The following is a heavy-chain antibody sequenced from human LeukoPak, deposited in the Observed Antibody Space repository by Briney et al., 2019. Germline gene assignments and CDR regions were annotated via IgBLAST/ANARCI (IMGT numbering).Heavy chain of an antibody. CDR2: IWYDGSNK. CDR1: GFIFSSYV. D-gene: IGHD3-3*01. CDR3: ARGRFLEWSLSYYGMDV. V-gene: IGHV3-33*08. Sequence: QPGGSLRLSCAASGFIFSSYVMSWVRQAPGKGLEWVAVIWYDGSNKYYADSVKGRFTISRDNSKNTLYLQMNSLRAEDTAVYYCARGRFLEWSLSYYGMDVWGQGTTVTVSS. J-gene: IGHJ6*02.